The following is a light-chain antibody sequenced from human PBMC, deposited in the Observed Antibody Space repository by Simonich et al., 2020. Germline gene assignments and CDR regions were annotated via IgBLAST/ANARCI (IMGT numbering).Light chain of an antibody. J-gene: IGLJ3*02. CDR2: DVS. Sequence: QSALTQPASVSGSPGQSITISCTGTSSDVGGYNYVSWYQQHPGKAPKLMIYDVSKRPSGVSNRFTGSKSGNTASLTMSGLQAEDEADYYCSSYTSSSFWVFGGGTKLTVL. CDR3: SSYTSSSFWV. CDR1: SSDVGGYNY. V-gene: IGLV2-14*01.